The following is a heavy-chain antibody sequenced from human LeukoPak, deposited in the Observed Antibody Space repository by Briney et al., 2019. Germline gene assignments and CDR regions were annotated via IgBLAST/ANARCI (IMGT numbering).Heavy chain of an antibody. J-gene: IGHJ3*02. CDR3: AKDVRTLDAFDI. Sequence: PGGSLRLSCAASGFTFTNYAMSWVRQAPGKGLEWVSSISGSGGGTYYADSVKGRFTISRDTSKNTLCLQMNSLRAEDTAVYYCAKDVRTLDAFDIWGQGTMVTVSS. CDR1: GFTFTNYA. CDR2: ISGSGGGT. V-gene: IGHV3-23*01.